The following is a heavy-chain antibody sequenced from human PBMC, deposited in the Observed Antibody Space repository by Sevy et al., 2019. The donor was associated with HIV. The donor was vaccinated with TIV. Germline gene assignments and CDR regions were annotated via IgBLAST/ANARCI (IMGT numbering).Heavy chain of an antibody. D-gene: IGHD6-19*01. J-gene: IGHJ3*02. V-gene: IGHV3-21*01. CDR1: GFTFSSYS. Sequence: GGSLRLSCAASGFTFSSYSMNWVRQAPGKGLEWVSSISSSSSYIYYADSVKGRFTISRDNAKNLLYLQMNSLRAEDTAVYYCARDLGEVAVFDIWGQGTMVTVSS. CDR2: ISSSSSYI. CDR3: ARDLGEVAVFDI.